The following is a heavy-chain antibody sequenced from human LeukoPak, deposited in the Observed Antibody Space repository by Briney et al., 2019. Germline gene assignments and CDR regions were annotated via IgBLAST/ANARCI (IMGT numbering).Heavy chain of an antibody. CDR3: ARDVKWELVRWFDP. CDR2: IYTSGST. V-gene: IGHV4-4*07. D-gene: IGHD1-26*01. J-gene: IGHJ5*02. Sequence: SETLSLTCTVSGGSISSYYWSWIRQPAAKGLEWIGRIYTSGSTNYNPSLKSRVTMSVDTSKNQFSLKLSSVTAADTAVYHCARDVKWELVRWFDPWGQGTLVTVSS. CDR1: GGSISSYY.